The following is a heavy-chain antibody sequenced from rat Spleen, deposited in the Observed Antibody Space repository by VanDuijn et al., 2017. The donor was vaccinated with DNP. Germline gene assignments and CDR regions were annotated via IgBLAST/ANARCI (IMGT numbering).Heavy chain of an antibody. V-gene: IGHV4-2*01. J-gene: IGHJ4*01. CDR3: GRVGYTGGAMDA. Sequence: EVKLVESGGGLVQPGRSLKLSCAASGFNFNDYWMGWVRQAPGKGLEWIGEINKDSSPIKYNPSLKDKFTISRDNGQDTLNLQMTKVGSEDTAIYYCGRVGYTGGAMDAWGQGISVTVSS. D-gene: IGHD4-1*01. CDR2: INKDSSPI. CDR1: GFNFNDYW.